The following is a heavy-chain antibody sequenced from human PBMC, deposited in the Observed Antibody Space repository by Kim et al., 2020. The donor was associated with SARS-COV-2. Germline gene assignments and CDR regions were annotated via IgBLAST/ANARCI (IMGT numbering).Heavy chain of an antibody. J-gene: IGHJ6*02. Sequence: GSVKGRFKISRDNSKNTLFLQMNSLRAEDTALYYCAKDVRVTDYNYNAMDVWGQGTTVTVSS. CDR3: AKDVRVTDYNYNAMDV. D-gene: IGHD1-20*01. V-gene: IGHV3-30*02.